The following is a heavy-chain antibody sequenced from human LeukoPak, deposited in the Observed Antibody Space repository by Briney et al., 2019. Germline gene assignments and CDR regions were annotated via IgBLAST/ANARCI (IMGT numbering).Heavy chain of an antibody. CDR1: GFTFSNYA. CDR3: ASRFEWLSSFDY. CDR2: TSHDGSSE. J-gene: IGHJ4*02. V-gene: IGHV3-30*03. Sequence: GGSRRLSCGASGFTFSNYAMHWVRQAPGKGLEWVALTSHDGSSEYYGDSMKGRFTISRDNSRNTFYLQMNSLRAEDTAVYYCASRFEWLSSFDYWGQGTLVTVSS. D-gene: IGHD3-3*01.